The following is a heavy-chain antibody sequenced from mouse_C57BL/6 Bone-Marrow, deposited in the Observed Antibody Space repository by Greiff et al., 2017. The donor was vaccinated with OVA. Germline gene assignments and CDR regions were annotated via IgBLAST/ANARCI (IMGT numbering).Heavy chain of an antibody. CDR3: ARRTGKGFDY. CDR2: IYPGSGNT. J-gene: IGHJ2*01. Sequence: VNVVESGPELVKPGASVKISCKASGYSFTSYYIHWVKQRPGQGLEWIGWIYPGSGNTKYNEKFKGKATLTADTSSSTAYMQLSSLTSEDSAVYYCARRTGKGFDYWGQGTTLTVSS. D-gene: IGHD4-1*01. V-gene: IGHV1-66*01. CDR1: GYSFTSYY.